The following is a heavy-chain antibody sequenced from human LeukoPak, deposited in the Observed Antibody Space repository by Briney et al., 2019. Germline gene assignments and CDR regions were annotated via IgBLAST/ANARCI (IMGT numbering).Heavy chain of an antibody. CDR1: GYTFTGYY. CDR3: ARELLGGNFWSGYGYYYGMDV. J-gene: IGHJ6*02. Sequence: ASVKVSCKASGYTFTGYYMHWVRQAPGQGLEWMRWINPNSGGTNYAQKFQGWVTMTRDTSISTAYMELSRLRSDDTAVYYCARELLGGNFWSGYGYYYGMDVWGQGTTVTVSS. CDR2: INPNSGGT. D-gene: IGHD3-3*01. V-gene: IGHV1-2*04.